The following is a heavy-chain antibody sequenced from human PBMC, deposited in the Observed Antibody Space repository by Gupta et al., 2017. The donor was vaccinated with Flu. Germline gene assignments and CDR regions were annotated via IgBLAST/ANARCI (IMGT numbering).Heavy chain of an antibody. CDR1: GFTFNIYS. D-gene: IGHD3/OR15-3a*01. CDR3: AREKGLGPTWYFDL. CDR2: VSSSSSYT. Sequence: EVQLVESGGGLVKPGGSLRLSCAASGFTFNIYSMNWVRQAPGKGLEWVSSVSSSSSYTYYADSVKGRFTISRDNAKSSLYLQMNSLRPEDTAVYYCAREKGLGPTWYFDLWGRGTLVTVSS. V-gene: IGHV3-21*01. J-gene: IGHJ2*01.